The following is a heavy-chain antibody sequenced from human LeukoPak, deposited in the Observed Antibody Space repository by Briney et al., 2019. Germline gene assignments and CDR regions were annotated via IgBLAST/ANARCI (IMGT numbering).Heavy chain of an antibody. D-gene: IGHD4-23*01. Sequence: GPRLSSPAPGLTLTYTFAGLVRNTRGTCVSWVRQPPGKALEWLAIICWNEDKFYSTSTKTSLTISKEPSKNPVVLTMTNMDPVDRATYSCARMYGRSPLGFYYWGPGNPVTVSP. J-gene: IGHJ4*02. V-gene: IGHV2-70*20. CDR2: ICWNEDK. CDR3: ARMYGRSPLGFYY. CDR1: GLVRNTRGTC.